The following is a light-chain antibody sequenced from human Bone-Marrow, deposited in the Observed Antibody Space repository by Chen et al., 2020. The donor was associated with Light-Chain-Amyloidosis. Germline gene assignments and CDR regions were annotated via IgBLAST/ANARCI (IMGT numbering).Light chain of an antibody. CDR3: CSYAGSPWV. CDR1: SSDVGNYKF. J-gene: IGLJ3*02. V-gene: IGLV2-23*02. CDR2: EVS. Sequence: QSALTPPASVSGSPGQSITISFTGTSSDVGNYKFVSWYQQHPGKAPKLMLFEVSERPSGVSNRFSGSKSGNTASLTISGLQAEDEADYYCCSYAGSPWVFGGGTKLTVL.